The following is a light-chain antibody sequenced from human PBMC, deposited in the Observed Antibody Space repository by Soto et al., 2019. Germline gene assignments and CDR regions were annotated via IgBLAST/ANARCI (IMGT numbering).Light chain of an antibody. CDR3: QQYGRSPWT. J-gene: IGKJ1*01. Sequence: EIVLTQSPGTLSLSPGDRATLSCRASQSVSSSYLAWYQQKPGQAPGLLIYGASSRATGIPDRFSGSGSGTDFTLTISRLEPEDFAVYYCQQYGRSPWTFGQGSQVEIX. V-gene: IGKV3-20*01. CDR2: GAS. CDR1: QSVSSSY.